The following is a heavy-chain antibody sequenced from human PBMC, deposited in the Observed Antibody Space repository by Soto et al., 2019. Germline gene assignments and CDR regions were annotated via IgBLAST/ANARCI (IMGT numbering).Heavy chain of an antibody. CDR3: AKEAFVVVTAPDFDY. CDR2: ISYDGSNK. Sequence: QVQLVESGGGVVQPGRSLRLSCAASGFTFSSYGMHWVRQAPGKGLEWVAVISYDGSNKYYADSVKGRFTISRDNSKNTLYLQMSSLRAEDTAVYYCAKEAFVVVTAPDFDYWGQGTLVTVSS. V-gene: IGHV3-30*18. J-gene: IGHJ4*02. CDR1: GFTFSSYG. D-gene: IGHD2-21*02.